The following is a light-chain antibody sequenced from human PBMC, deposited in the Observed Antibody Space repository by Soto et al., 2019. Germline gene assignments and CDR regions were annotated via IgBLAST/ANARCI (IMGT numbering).Light chain of an antibody. J-gene: IGKJ1*01. V-gene: IGKV3-15*01. CDR3: QQYGSSPWT. CDR1: QSVSSN. CDR2: GAS. Sequence: EIVVTQSPATLSVSPGERATLSCRSSQSVSSNLAWYQQKPGQPPRLLIYGASTRATGIPARFSGSGSGTEFTLTISSLQSEDFAVYYCQQYGSSPWTFGQGTKVDIK.